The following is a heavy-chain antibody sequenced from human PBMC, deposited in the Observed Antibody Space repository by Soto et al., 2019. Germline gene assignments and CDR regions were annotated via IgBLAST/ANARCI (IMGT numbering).Heavy chain of an antibody. CDR3: ARGKRGLRRFFDY. J-gene: IGHJ4*02. CDR2: INHSGST. D-gene: IGHD5-12*01. V-gene: IGHV4-34*01. CDR1: GGSFSGYY. Sequence: SETLSLTCAVYGGSFSGYYWSWIRQPPGKGLEWIGEINHSGSTNYNPSLKSRVTISVDTSKNQFSLKLSSVTAADTAVYYCARGKRGLRRFFDYWGQGTLVTVSS.